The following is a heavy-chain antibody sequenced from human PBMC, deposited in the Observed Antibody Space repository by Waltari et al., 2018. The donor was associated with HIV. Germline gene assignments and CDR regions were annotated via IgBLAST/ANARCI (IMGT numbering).Heavy chain of an antibody. CDR3: ARDRIMAVAGAIFDY. Sequence: QAQLVQSGADVKKPGASVKVSCKASGYTFTRNYMHWVRQAPGQGLEWMGMINPSGSTSYAQKFQGRVTMTRDTSTSTVYMELSSLRSEDTAVYYCARDRIMAVAGAIFDYWGQGTLVTVSP. CDR2: INPSGST. J-gene: IGHJ4*02. V-gene: IGHV1-46*01. CDR1: GYTFTRNY. D-gene: IGHD6-19*01.